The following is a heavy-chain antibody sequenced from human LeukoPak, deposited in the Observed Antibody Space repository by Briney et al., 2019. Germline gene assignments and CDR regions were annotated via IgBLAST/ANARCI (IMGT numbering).Heavy chain of an antibody. J-gene: IGHJ4*02. CDR1: GFTFSSYA. V-gene: IGHV3-64D*06. Sequence: PGGSLRLSCSASGFTFSSYAMHWVRQAPGKGLEYVSATSSNGGSTYYADSVKGRFTTSRDNSKNTLYLQMSSLRAEDTAVYYCADSSGASDYWGQGTLVTVSS. CDR2: TSSNGGST. D-gene: IGHD6-19*01. CDR3: ADSSGASDY.